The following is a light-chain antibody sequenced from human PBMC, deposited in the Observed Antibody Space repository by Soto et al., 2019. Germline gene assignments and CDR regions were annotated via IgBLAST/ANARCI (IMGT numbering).Light chain of an antibody. CDR2: GAS. CDR1: QSVGSSY. Sequence: EIVLTQSPGTVSLSPLESASLSFMTSQSVGSSYLAWYQHKPGQAPRLLIYGASNRATGIPDRFSGSGSGTVFTLTVSRREPEDSAVYYCQQYGYSPFNFGPGTKVDIK. J-gene: IGKJ3*01. V-gene: IGKV3-20*01. CDR3: QQYGYSPFN.